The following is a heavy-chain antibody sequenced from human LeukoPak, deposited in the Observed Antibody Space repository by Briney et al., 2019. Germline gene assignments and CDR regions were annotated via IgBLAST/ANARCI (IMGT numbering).Heavy chain of an antibody. D-gene: IGHD3-3*01. Sequence: RGSLRLSCAASGFIFSSCAMHWVRQAPGKGLEYVAAISGNGDSTYYANSVKGRFTISRDNSKNTLYLQMGSLRAEDMAVYYCVREVYDGNWFDPWGQGTLVTVSS. V-gene: IGHV3-64*01. CDR2: ISGNGDST. J-gene: IGHJ5*02. CDR1: GFIFSSCA. CDR3: VREVYDGNWFDP.